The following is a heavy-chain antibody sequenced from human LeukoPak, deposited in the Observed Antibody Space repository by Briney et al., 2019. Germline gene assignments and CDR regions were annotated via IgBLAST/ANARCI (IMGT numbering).Heavy chain of an antibody. D-gene: IGHD3-22*01. CDR2: IYPGDSDT. CDR1: GYSFTSYW. J-gene: IGHJ4*02. Sequence: GESLKTSCKGSGYSFTSYWIGWVRQVPGKGLEWMGIIYPGDSDTRYSPSFQGQVTISADKSISTAYLQWSSLKASDTAMYYCARHPFPSYYYDSISWGQGTLVTVSS. CDR3: ARHPFPSYYYDSIS. V-gene: IGHV5-51*01.